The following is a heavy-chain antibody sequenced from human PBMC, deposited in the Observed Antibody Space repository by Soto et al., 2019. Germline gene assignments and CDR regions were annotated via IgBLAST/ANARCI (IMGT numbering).Heavy chain of an antibody. Sequence: EVPLVESGGGLVQPGGSLRLSCAASGLTVSTNPMSWVRQAPGKGLEWVSVIYTGGGTHYAASVTGRFTISRDNSKNTVNLQRNSLRPEDTAVYYCARNGSGHWGQGTLVTGSS. V-gene: IGHV3-66*01. CDR2: IYTGGGT. CDR1: GLTVSTNP. CDR3: ARNGSGH. J-gene: IGHJ4*02.